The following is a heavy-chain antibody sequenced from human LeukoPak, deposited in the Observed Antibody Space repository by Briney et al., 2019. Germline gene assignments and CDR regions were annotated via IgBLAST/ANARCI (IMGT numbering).Heavy chain of an antibody. V-gene: IGHV4-59*12. Sequence: SETLSLTCSVSGGSISSYYWSWIRQPPGKGLEWIGYIYYSGSTNYNPSLKSRVTISVDTSKNQFSLKLSSVTAADAAVYYCARRLGRWLQAGAFDIWGQGTMVTVSS. J-gene: IGHJ3*02. CDR3: ARRLGRWLQAGAFDI. D-gene: IGHD5-24*01. CDR1: GGSISSYY. CDR2: IYYSGST.